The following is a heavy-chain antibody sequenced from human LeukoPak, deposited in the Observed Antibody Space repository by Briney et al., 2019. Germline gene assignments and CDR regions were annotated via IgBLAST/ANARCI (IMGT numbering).Heavy chain of an antibody. Sequence: ASVKVSCKASGYTFTGYYMHWVRQAPGQGLEWMGWINPNSGGTNYAQKFQGRVTMTRYTSISTAYMELSRLTSDDTAVYYCARVLAAAGTSYYWGQGTLVTVSS. CDR1: GYTFTGYY. J-gene: IGHJ4*02. V-gene: IGHV1-2*02. CDR3: ARVLAAAGTSYY. D-gene: IGHD6-13*01. CDR2: INPNSGGT.